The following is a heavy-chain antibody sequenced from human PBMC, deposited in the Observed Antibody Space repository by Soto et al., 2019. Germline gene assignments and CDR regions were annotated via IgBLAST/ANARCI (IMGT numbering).Heavy chain of an antibody. CDR3: ARDQTVSTLELLFSDY. V-gene: IGHV3-64*02. Sequence: GALRQSCAASGFSFSRYDIHWVRQAPGKGLEYVSAISSNGGSTYYVDSVKGGFTISRDNSKNTQYVQMGSLRGEDMAVYFCARDQTVSTLELLFSDYWGQGP. CDR2: ISSNGGST. J-gene: IGHJ4*02. CDR1: GFSFSRYD. D-gene: IGHD4-4*01.